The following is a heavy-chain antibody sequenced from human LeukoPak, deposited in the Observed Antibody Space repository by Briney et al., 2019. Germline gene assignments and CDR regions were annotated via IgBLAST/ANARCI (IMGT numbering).Heavy chain of an antibody. CDR1: GFSFAYAW. Sequence: GGSLRLSCEASGFSFAYAWMSWVRQSPGKGLQWVGHTKSETDGATTDYAAAVEGRFTISRDDSKKMLYLQMSSLKTEDTAVYFCTTDLNQRLKWFGNPLDHWGQGTPVTVSS. D-gene: IGHD3-10*01. CDR3: TTDLNQRLKWFGNPLDH. V-gene: IGHV3-15*01. CDR2: TKSETDGATT. J-gene: IGHJ4*02.